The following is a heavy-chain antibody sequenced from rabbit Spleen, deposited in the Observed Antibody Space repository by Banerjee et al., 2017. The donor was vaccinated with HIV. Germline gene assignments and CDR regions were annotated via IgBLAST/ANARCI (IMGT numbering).Heavy chain of an antibody. CDR2: INIVTGKS. D-gene: IGHD4-1*01. V-gene: IGHV1S40*01. CDR1: GVSLNDKDV. Sequence: QSLEESGGGLVKPGASLTLTCKASGVSLNDKDVMCWVRQAPGKGLEWIACINIVTGKSVYASWAKGRFTMSRTSSTTVTLQMTSMTAADTATYFCARDLAGAIGWNFYLWGQGTLVTVS. CDR3: ARDLAGAIGWNFYL. J-gene: IGHJ6*01.